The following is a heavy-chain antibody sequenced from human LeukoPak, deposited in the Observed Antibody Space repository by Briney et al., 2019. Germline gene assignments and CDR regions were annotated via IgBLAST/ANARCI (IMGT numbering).Heavy chain of an antibody. CDR2: ISSTSRGYI. D-gene: IGHD5-12*01. Sequence: GGSLRLSCAAYGFTFSNYGMSWVRQAPGKGLEWVSSISSTSRGYIYYADSVKGRFTISRENAKNSLYLQMNSLRAEDTAVYYCAREHSGYDFPGRDYYYMDVWGKGTTVTVSS. CDR1: GFTFSNYG. CDR3: AREHSGYDFPGRDYYYMDV. J-gene: IGHJ6*03. V-gene: IGHV3-21*01.